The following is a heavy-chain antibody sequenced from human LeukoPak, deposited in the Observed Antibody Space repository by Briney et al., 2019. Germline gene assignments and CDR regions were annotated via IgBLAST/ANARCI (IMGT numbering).Heavy chain of an antibody. J-gene: IGHJ6*02. CDR1: GYTFTSYG. CDR2: ISAYSGNT. CDR3: ARDAQWLARVYYCGMDV. Sequence: ASVKVSCKASGYTFTSYGISWVRQAPGHGLECIGCISAYSGNTNYAQKIQGRVTMTTDTPTSTAYMEMRSLRSDDTAVYDCARDAQWLARVYYCGMDVWGQGTTVTVSS. D-gene: IGHD6-19*01. V-gene: IGHV1-18*01.